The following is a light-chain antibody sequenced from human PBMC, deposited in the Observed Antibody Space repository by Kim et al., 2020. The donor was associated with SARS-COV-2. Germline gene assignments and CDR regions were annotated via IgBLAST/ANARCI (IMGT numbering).Light chain of an antibody. CDR2: DNN. J-gene: IGLJ1*01. Sequence: ELTQPPSASATPGQRVTISCSGSNSNIGSKEVNWYQHLPGTAPKLLIYDNNQRPSGVPDRFSGSKSGTSASLAISGLQSEDEADYYCAAWDDSLNGYVFGTGTKVTVL. CDR1: NSNIGSKE. V-gene: IGLV1-44*01. CDR3: AAWDDSLNGYV.